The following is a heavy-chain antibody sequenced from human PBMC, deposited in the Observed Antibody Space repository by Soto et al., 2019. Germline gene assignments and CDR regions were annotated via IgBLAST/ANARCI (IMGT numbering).Heavy chain of an antibody. CDR3: ARTDKFNSQSSGWANRFDC. Sequence: EMQLLESGGGLVQPGGSLRLFCAASGFTFSNYAMTWVRQAPGEGLEWVSTITPTGVTYYGDTVKGRFTISRDNSKSTLFLQMHSLRAEDTAIYYCARTDKFNSQSSGWANRFDCWGQGTLVTVSS. CDR2: ITPTGVT. J-gene: IGHJ4*02. D-gene: IGHD6-19*01. V-gene: IGHV3-23*01. CDR1: GFTFSNYA.